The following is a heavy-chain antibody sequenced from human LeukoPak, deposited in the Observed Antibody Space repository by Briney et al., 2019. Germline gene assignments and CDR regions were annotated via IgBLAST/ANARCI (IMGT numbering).Heavy chain of an antibody. J-gene: IGHJ3*02. D-gene: IGHD3-22*01. V-gene: IGHV4-39*01. CDR2: IYYSGST. CDR3: ASLKTYYYDSSGYPDAFDI. CDR1: GGSIGSSSYY. Sequence: PPETLSLTCTVSGGSIGSSSYYWGWIRQPPGKGLEWIGSIYYSGSTYYNPSLKSRVTISVDTSKNQFSLKLSSVTAADTAVYYCASLKTYYYDSSGYPDAFDIWGQGTMVTVSS.